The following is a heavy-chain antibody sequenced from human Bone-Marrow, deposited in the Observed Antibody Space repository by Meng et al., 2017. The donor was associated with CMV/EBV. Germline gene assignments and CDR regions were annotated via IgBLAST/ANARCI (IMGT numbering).Heavy chain of an antibody. V-gene: IGHV4-59*01. Sequence: SETLSLTCSVSDDSISSYYWSWIRQPPGKGLEWIGDIYNSGSTNYNPSLQSRVIISVDTSKNQFSLKVRSVTAADTAVYYCSRFLGRDYFDFWAQGTLVPVSS. CDR3: SRFLGRDYFDF. D-gene: IGHD3-10*01. J-gene: IGHJ4*02. CDR2: IYNSGST. CDR1: DDSISSYY.